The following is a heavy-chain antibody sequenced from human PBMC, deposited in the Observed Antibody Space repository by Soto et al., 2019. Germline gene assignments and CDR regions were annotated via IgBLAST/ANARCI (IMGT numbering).Heavy chain of an antibody. CDR1: GGSVSSGSYY. D-gene: IGHD3-10*01. V-gene: IGHV4-61*01. J-gene: IGHJ6*02. CDR2: IYYSGST. CDR3: ARAEQRLLWFGELLFYYYGMDV. Sequence: PSETLSLTCTVSGGSVSSGSYYWSWIRQPPGKGLEWIGYIYYSGSTNYNPSLKSRVTISVDTSKNQFSLKLSSVTAADTAVYYCARAEQRLLWFGELLFYYYGMDVWGQGTTVTVSS.